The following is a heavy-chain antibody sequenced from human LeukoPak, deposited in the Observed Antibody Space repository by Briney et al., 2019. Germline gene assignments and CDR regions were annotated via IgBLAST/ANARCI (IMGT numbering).Heavy chain of an antibody. CDR2: MNPNSGNT. CDR3: AREASSSWYDRYDYNWFDP. D-gene: IGHD6-13*01. J-gene: IGHJ5*02. V-gene: IGHV1-8*01. Sequence: ASVKVSCKASGYTFITYDINWVRQATGQGLEWMGWMNPNSGNTGYAQKFQGRVTMTTDTSTSTAYMELRSLRSDDTAVYYCAREASSSWYDRYDYNWFDPWGQGTLVTVSS. CDR1: GYTFITYD.